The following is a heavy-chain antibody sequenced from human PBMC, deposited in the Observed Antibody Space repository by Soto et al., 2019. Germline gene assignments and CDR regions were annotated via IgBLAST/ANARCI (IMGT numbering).Heavy chain of an antibody. D-gene: IGHD5-18*01. Sequence: SETLSLTCAVSSGSISSSNWWSWVRQPPGKGLEWIGEIYHSGSTNYNPSLKSRVTISVDKSKNQFSLKLSSVTAADTAVYYCATTILEGYTTYYIDYWGQGTLVTVSS. V-gene: IGHV4-4*02. CDR2: IYHSGST. J-gene: IGHJ4*02. CDR3: ATTILEGYTTYYIDY. CDR1: SGSISSSNW.